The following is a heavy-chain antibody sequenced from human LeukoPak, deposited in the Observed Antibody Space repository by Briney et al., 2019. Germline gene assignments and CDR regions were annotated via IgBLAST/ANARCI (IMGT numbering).Heavy chain of an antibody. CDR3: ARAGGWDGDYGQVDY. V-gene: IGHV4-30-2*01. D-gene: IGHD4-17*01. J-gene: IGHJ4*02. Sequence: SETLSLTCAVSGGSISSGGYSWSWIRQPPGKGLEWIGYIYHSGSTYYNPSRKSRVTISVDRSKNQFSLKLSSVTAADTAVYYCARAGGWDGDYGQVDYWGQGTLVTVSS. CDR2: IYHSGST. CDR1: GGSISSGGYS.